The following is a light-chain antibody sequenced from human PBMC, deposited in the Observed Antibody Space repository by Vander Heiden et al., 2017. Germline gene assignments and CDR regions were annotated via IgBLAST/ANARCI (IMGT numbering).Light chain of an antibody. J-gene: IGKJ2*01. Sequence: VLTPTPGTLSLSAAERATPTCRARHSVSSSYLVWYQQQPGQAPRLLINGAASRATGMPDRFSGGGSGTDVSLTISRLEPEDFAVYYCQQYGSSTLYTFGQGTKLEIK. V-gene: IGKV3-20*01. CDR1: HSVSSSY. CDR2: GAA. CDR3: QQYGSSTLYT.